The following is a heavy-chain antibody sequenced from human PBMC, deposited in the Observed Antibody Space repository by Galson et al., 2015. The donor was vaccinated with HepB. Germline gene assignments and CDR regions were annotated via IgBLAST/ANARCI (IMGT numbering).Heavy chain of an antibody. J-gene: IGHJ4*02. D-gene: IGHD3-22*01. CDR2: IYYSGST. Sequence: DTLYLTCTVSGGSISSSSYYWGWIRQPPGKGLEWIGSIYYSGSTYYNPSLKSRVTISVDTSKNQFSLMLSSVTAADTAVYYCAIWGTGDSSGYTDYWGQGTLVTVSS. CDR1: GGSISSSSYY. V-gene: IGHV4-39*07. CDR3: AIWGTGDSSGYTDY.